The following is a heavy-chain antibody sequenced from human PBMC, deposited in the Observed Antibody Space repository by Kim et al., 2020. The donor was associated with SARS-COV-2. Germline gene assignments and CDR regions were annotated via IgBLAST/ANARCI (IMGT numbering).Heavy chain of an antibody. D-gene: IGHD1-1*01. CDR1: GGSFSGYY. Sequence: SETLSLTCAVYGGSFSGYYWSWIRQPPGKGLEWIGEINHSGSTNYNPSLKSRVTISVDTSKNQFSLKLSSVTAADTAVYYCARGVSNWNLPIYYYYYYYMDVWGKGTTVTVSS. V-gene: IGHV4-34*01. J-gene: IGHJ6*03. CDR3: ARGVSNWNLPIYYYYYYYMDV. CDR2: INHSGST.